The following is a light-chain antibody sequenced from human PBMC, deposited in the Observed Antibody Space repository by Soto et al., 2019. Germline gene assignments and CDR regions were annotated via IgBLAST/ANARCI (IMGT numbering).Light chain of an antibody. CDR3: SSYTSSSVV. CDR2: DVS. V-gene: IGLV2-14*01. J-gene: IGLJ2*01. CDR1: SSDVGGYNY. Sequence: QSVLTQPASVSGSPGQSITISCTGTSSDVGGYNYVSWYQQHPGKAPKLMIYDVSNRPSGVSNRFSGSKSGNTASLTISGLQAEDEADYYCSSYTSSSVVFGG.